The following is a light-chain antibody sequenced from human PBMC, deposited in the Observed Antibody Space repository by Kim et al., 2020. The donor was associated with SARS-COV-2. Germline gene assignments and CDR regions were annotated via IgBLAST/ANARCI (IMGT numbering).Light chain of an antibody. CDR1: SSNIGRYP. CDR2: NTN. V-gene: IGLV1-44*01. CDR3: AVWDDTLNGYV. Sequence: QSVPTQPPSASGTPGQRVTISCSGSSSNIGRYPVNWYQKLPGTAPELLIYNTNQRPSGVPDRLSGSQSGTSASLAISGLQSEDESDYYCAVWDDTLNGYVFGTGTKVTVL. J-gene: IGLJ1*01.